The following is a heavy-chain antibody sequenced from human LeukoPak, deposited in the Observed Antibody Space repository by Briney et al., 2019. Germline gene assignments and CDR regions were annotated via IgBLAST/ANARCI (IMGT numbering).Heavy chain of an antibody. J-gene: IGHJ4*02. CDR2: ISDRGST. D-gene: IGHD6-6*01. CDR3: ARLPGASRPRYYFDY. Sequence: PSETLSLTCIVSGSSINSGYYWAWIRQPPGKGLEWIGTISDRGSTYNNPSLKSRVPISVDTSKNQLSLKLTSVTAADTAVYYCARLPGASRPRYYFDYWGQGTLVTVSS. CDR1: GSSINSGYY. V-gene: IGHV4-38-2*02.